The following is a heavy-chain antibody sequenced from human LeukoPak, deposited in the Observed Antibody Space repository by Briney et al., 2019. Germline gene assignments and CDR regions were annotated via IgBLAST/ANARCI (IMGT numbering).Heavy chain of an antibody. J-gene: IGHJ4*02. D-gene: IGHD1-26*01. V-gene: IGHV3-21*01. CDR1: GFTFSDYW. CDR2: ISSSSSYI. CDR3: ARDRGSYVRFDY. Sequence: GGSLRLSCAASGFTFSDYWMSWVRQAPGKGLEWVSSISSSSSYIYYADSVKGRFTISRDNAKNSLYLQMNSLRAEDTAVYYCARDRGSYVRFDYWGQGTLVTVSS.